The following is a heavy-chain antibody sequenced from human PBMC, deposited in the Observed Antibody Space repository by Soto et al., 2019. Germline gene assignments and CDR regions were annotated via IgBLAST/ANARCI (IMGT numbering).Heavy chain of an antibody. CDR2: TYYRSKWYN. D-gene: IGHD6-6*01. Sequence: PSQTLSLTCAISGDSVSSNSAAWNWIRQSPSRGLEWLGRTYYRSKWYNDYAVSVKSRITINPDTSKNQFSLQLNSVTPEDTAVYYCARMGLGQLATQYNWFDPWGQGTLVIVAS. CDR1: GDSVSSNSAA. CDR3: ARMGLGQLATQYNWFDP. J-gene: IGHJ5*02. V-gene: IGHV6-1*01.